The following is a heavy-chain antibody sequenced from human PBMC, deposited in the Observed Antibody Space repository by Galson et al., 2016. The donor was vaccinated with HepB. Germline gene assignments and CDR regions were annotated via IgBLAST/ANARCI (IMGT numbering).Heavy chain of an antibody. D-gene: IGHD3-22*01. CDR1: GYMFTDYW. CDR2: IYPGESDA. CDR3: ARQLGFVEYNSSSCYLTTDGFDV. Sequence: QSGAEVKKPGESLKISCKGSGYMFTDYWIGWVRQMPGKGLDWMGIIYPGESDARYSPSFQGQVTISADNSISTAYLHWSSLKASDTAKYYFARQLGFVEYNSSSCYLTTDGFDVWGQGTMVTVAS. V-gene: IGHV5-51*01. J-gene: IGHJ3*01.